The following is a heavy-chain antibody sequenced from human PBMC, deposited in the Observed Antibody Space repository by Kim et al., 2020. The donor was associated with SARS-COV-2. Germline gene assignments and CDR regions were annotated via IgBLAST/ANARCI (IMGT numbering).Heavy chain of an antibody. CDR2: DGSNK. CDR3: AKDLPDY. V-gene: IGHV3-30*02. Sequence: DGSNKYYADSVKGRFTISRDNSKNTLYLQMNSLRAEDTAVYYCAKDLPDYWGQGTLVTVSS. J-gene: IGHJ4*02.